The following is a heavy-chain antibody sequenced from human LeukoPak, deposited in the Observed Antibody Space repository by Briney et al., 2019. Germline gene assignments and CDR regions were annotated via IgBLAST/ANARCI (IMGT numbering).Heavy chain of an antibody. CDR3: AKYSGAYNSSWVDY. CDR2: IYPGDSDT. V-gene: IGHV5-51*01. D-gene: IGHD1-1*01. CDR1: GYSFTSSW. J-gene: IGHJ4*02. Sequence: GESLLISCKGSGYSFTSSWIGWVRQMPGKGLEWVGIIYPGDSDTRYSPSFQGHVPLTSDKSISTAYLLWSSLKTSDPATYYCAKYSGAYNSSWVDYWGQGTLVTVSS.